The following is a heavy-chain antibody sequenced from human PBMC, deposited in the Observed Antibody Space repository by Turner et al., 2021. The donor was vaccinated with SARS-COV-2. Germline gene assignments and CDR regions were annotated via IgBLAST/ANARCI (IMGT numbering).Heavy chain of an antibody. Sequence: QVQLVECGGGVVKPGGSLGLCIAASGVTFSDYNMSGIRLAPGKGLEWITYIGIRGSTIYYADLLNGRFTISRDNAKNSLYRQMNSLRAEDTAVYYCASPHEVYYGMDVWGQGTTVTVSS. V-gene: IGHV3-11*01. J-gene: IGHJ6*02. CDR1: GVTFSDYN. CDR3: ASPHEVYYGMDV. CDR2: IGIRGSTI.